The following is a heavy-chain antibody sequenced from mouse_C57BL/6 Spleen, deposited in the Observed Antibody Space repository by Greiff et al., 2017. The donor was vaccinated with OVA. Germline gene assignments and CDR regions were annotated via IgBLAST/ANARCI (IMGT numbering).Heavy chain of an antibody. J-gene: IGHJ3*01. CDR3: TYDGPFAY. CDR2: IDPENGDT. CDR1: GFNIKDDY. D-gene: IGHD2-3*01. Sequence: VQLKESGAELVRPGASVKLSCTASGFNIKDDYMHWVKQRPEQGLEWIGWIDPENGDTEYASKFQGKATITADTSSNTAYLQLSSLTSEDTAVYYCTYDGPFAYWGQGTLVTVSA. V-gene: IGHV14-4*01.